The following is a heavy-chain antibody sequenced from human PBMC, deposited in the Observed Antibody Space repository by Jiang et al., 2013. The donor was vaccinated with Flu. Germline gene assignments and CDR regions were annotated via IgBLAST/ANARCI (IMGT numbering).Heavy chain of an antibody. CDR2: IYYSGNT. CDR1: GGSISSFL. D-gene: IGHD1-26*01. V-gene: IGHV4-59*01. J-gene: IGHJ4*02. CDR3: AKGGGGGSYRRDVLNYYFDP. Sequence: SLTCTVSGGSISSFLWSWIRQPPGKGLEWIGYIYYSGNTNYNPSLKSRVTISLDTSKNQFSLKLSSVTAADTAVYYCAKGGGGGSYRRDVLNYYFDPWGRGTLVTVSS.